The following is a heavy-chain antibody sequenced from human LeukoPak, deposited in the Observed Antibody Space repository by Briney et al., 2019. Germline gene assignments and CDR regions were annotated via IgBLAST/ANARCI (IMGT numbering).Heavy chain of an antibody. CDR3: ARWEWELLRNWFDP. V-gene: IGHV1-69*13. D-gene: IGHD1-26*01. CDR1: GGTFNNYA. Sequence: ASVKVSCKASGGTFNNYAISWVRQALGQGLEWMGGINPIFGTATYAQKFQGRVTITADESTSTAYMDLSSLRSEDTAVYYCARWEWELLRNWFDPWGQGTLVTVSS. J-gene: IGHJ5*02. CDR2: INPIFGTA.